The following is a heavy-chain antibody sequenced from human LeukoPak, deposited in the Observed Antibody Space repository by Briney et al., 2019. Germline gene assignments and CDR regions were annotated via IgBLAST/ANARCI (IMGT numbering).Heavy chain of an antibody. D-gene: IGHD3-10*01. V-gene: IGHV4-30-2*01. CDR3: ARAGSDYYGSGSYYSPYYFDY. Sequence: SETLSLTCAVSGGSISSGGYSWSWVRQPPGEGLEWVGYIYHSGSTYYNPSLQSRVTISLDRSKNQFSLKLSSVTAADTAVYYCARAGSDYYGSGSYYSPYYFDYWGQGTLVTVSS. CDR2: IYHSGST. J-gene: IGHJ4*02. CDR1: GGSISSGGYS.